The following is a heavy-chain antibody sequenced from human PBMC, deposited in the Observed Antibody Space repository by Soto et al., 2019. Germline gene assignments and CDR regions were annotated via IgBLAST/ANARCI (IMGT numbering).Heavy chain of an antibody. CDR2: IYYSGST. CDR1: GGSISSYY. D-gene: IGHD3-22*01. CDR3: ARVELEYYDSSGHLGPFDY. Sequence: SETLSLTCTVSGGSISSYYWSWIRQPPGKGLEWIGYIYYSGSTNYNPSLKSRVTISVDTSKNQFSLKLSSVTAADTAVYYCARVELEYYDSSGHLGPFDYWGQGTLVTVSS. V-gene: IGHV4-59*01. J-gene: IGHJ4*02.